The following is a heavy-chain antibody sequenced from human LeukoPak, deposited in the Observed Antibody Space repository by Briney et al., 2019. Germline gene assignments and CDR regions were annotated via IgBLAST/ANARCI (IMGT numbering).Heavy chain of an antibody. V-gene: IGHV4-59*01. CDR1: GGSISGYY. Sequence: PSETLSLTCTVSGGSISGYYWSWIRQPPGKGLEWIGYIYYSGSTNYNPSLKSRVTISVDTSKNQFSLKLSSVTAADTAVYYCVADTAMGDYWGQGTLVTVSS. CDR3: VADTAMGDY. CDR2: IYYSGST. J-gene: IGHJ4*02. D-gene: IGHD5-18*01.